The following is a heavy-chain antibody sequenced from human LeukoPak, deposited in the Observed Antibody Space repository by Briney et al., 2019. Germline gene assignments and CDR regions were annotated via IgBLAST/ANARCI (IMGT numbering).Heavy chain of an antibody. CDR3: AGDLYYDSSGYYYGWFDP. Sequence: PGGSLRLSCAASGFTFSSYAMHWVRQAPGKGLEWVAVISYDGSNKYYADSVKGRFTISRDNSKNTLYLQMNSLRAEDTAVYYCAGDLYYDSSGYYYGWFDPWGQGTLVTVSS. D-gene: IGHD3-22*01. CDR2: ISYDGSNK. J-gene: IGHJ5*02. V-gene: IGHV3-30-3*01. CDR1: GFTFSSYA.